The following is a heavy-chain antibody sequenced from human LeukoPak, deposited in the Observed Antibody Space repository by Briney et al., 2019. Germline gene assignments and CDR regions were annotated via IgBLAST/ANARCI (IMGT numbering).Heavy chain of an antibody. Sequence: PSETLSLTCTVSGGSISSGDYYWSWIRQPPGKGLEGIGYIYYSGSTYYNPSLKSRVTISVDTSKNQFSLKLSSVTAADTAVYYCARGEGVLRFDPWGQGTLVTVSS. CDR2: IYYSGST. CDR1: GGSISSGDYY. V-gene: IGHV4-30-4*08. J-gene: IGHJ5*02. D-gene: IGHD1-26*01. CDR3: ARGEGVLRFDP.